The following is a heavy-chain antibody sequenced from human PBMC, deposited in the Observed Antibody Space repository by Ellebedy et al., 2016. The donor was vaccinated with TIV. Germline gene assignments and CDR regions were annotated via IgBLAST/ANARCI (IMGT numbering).Heavy chain of an antibody. V-gene: IGHV1-69*04. Sequence: AASVKVSCKASGGTFGSYAISWVRQAPGQGLEWMGRIIPILGVANYAQKFQGRVTITADKSTSTAYMELSSLRSEDTAVYYCATPQDLAYCGGDCYSGFDYWGQGTLVTVSS. J-gene: IGHJ4*02. CDR3: ATPQDLAYCGGDCYSGFDY. CDR2: IIPILGVA. D-gene: IGHD2-21*02. CDR1: GGTFGSYA.